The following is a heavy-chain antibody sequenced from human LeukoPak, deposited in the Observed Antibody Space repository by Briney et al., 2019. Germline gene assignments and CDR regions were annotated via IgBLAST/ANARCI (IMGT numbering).Heavy chain of an antibody. CDR1: GFTFSSYA. D-gene: IGHD6-13*01. CDR3: ARDLRRYSSSWYTFDY. CDR2: ISYDGSNK. Sequence: GRSLRLSCAASGFTFSSYAMHWVRQAPGKGLEWVAVISYDGSNKYYADSVKGRFTISRDNSKNTLYLQMNSLRAEDTAVYYCARDLRRYSSSWYTFDYWGQGTLVTVSS. J-gene: IGHJ4*02. V-gene: IGHV3-30*04.